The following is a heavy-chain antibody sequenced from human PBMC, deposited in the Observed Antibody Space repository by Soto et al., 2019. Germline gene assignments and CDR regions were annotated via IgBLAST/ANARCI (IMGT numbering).Heavy chain of an antibody. Sequence: GSLRLSCTASGFTFGDYAMSWVRQAPGKGLEWVGFIRSKAYGGTTEYAASVKGRFTISRDDSKSIAYLQMNSLKTEDTAVYYCTGLPYYDFWSGYFVGRFFYYGMDVWGQGTTVTVSS. V-gene: IGHV3-49*04. J-gene: IGHJ6*02. CDR3: TGLPYYDFWSGYFVGRFFYYGMDV. CDR1: GFTFGDYA. CDR2: IRSKAYGGTT. D-gene: IGHD3-3*01.